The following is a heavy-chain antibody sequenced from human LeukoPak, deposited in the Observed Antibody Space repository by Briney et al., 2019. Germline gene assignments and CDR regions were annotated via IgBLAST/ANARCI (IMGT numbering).Heavy chain of an antibody. D-gene: IGHD6-13*01. V-gene: IGHV3-74*01. J-gene: IGHJ6*03. CDR2: INTDGSST. Sequence: GGSLRLSCAASGFTFSSYSMNWVRQAPGKGLEWVSRINTDGSSTSYADSVKGRFTISRDNAKNTLYLQMNSLRAEDTAVYYCARGQAAAADSYYYYYYMDVWGEGTTVTVSS. CDR1: GFTFSSYS. CDR3: ARGQAAAADSYYYYYYMDV.